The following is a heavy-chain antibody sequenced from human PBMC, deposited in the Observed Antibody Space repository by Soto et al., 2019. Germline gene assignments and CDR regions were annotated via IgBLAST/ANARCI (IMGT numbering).Heavy chain of an antibody. CDR3: ATGVPGIVLVPAAMPEAFAI. D-gene: IGHD2-2*01. J-gene: IGHJ3*02. CDR2: FDPEDGET. V-gene: IGHV1-24*01. CDR1: GYTLTELS. Sequence: ASVKVSCKVSGYTLTELSMHWVRQAPGKGLEWMGGFDPEDGETIYAQKFQGRVTMTEDTSTDTAYMELSSLRSEDTAVYYCATGVPGIVLVPAAMPEAFAIWGQGTMVTVSS.